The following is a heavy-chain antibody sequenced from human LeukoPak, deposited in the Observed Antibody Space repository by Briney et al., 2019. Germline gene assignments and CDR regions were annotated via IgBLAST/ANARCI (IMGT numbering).Heavy chain of an antibody. Sequence: ESGPTLVNPTQTLTLTCTFSGFSLSTYGVGVAWIRQPPGKALEWLDLTYWNHAKRYSPSLKGTLTVTEDSSKNQVVLTMTDMDPVDTATYFCTHRTPPLEVADSDVFDFWGPGTMVTVSS. CDR1: GFSLSTYGVG. CDR3: THRTPPLEVADSDVFDF. D-gene: IGHD6-19*01. CDR2: TYWNHAK. V-gene: IGHV2-5*01. J-gene: IGHJ3*01.